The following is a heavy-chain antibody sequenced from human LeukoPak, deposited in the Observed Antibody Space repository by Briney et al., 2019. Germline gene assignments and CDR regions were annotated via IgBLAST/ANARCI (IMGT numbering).Heavy chain of an antibody. CDR1: GFTFSSHD. J-gene: IGHJ3*02. Sequence: GGSLRLSCAASGFTFSSHDMHWVRQATGKGLEWVSAIGTAGDTYYPGSVKGRFTISKENAKNSLYLQMNSLRAGDTAVYYCARGHYYDSSGSPKDAFDIWGQGTMVTVSS. V-gene: IGHV3-13*01. CDR3: ARGHYYDSSGSPKDAFDI. D-gene: IGHD3-22*01. CDR2: IGTAGDT.